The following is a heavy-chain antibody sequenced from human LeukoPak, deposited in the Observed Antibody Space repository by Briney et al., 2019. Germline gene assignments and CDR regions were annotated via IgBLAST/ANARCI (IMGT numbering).Heavy chain of an antibody. CDR3: ASTQLDFWSGYSQDY. V-gene: IGHV4-59*01. D-gene: IGHD3-3*01. CDR1: RGSISSYY. CDR2: IYYSGST. Sequence: PSETLSLTCTVSRGSISSYYWSWIRQPPGKGLEWIGYIYYSGSTNYNPSLKSRVTISVDTSKNQFSLKLSSVTAADTAVYYCASTQLDFWSGYSQDYWGQGTLVTVSS. J-gene: IGHJ4*02.